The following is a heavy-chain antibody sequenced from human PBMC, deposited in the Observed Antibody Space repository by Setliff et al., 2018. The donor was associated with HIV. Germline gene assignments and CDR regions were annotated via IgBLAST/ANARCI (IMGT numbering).Heavy chain of an antibody. CDR3: ARHAVPHYYDSSGPS. D-gene: IGHD3-22*01. V-gene: IGHV4-61*09. J-gene: IGHJ5*02. Sequence: SETLSLTCTVSGGSISSGSYYWSWIRQPAGKGLEWIGHIHTSGSSSYNSSLRSRVTISVDTSKNQFSLKLNSVTAADTAVYYCARHAVPHYYDSSGPSWGPGTLVTVSS. CDR2: IHTSGSS. CDR1: GGSISSGSYY.